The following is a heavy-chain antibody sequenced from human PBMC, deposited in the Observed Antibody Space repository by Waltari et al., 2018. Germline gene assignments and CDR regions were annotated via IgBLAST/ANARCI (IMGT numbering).Heavy chain of an antibody. V-gene: IGHV3-72*01. CDR2: KKNKAENYIT. D-gene: IGHD6-25*01. J-gene: IGHJ4*02. Sequence: EVQLVESGGGLVQPGGSVTLSCAASGFTFTNHYMNWVRQAPGRGLEWIGRKKNKAENYITDYAASVQGRFSVSRDDSRNSLFLQMNSLETEDMAVYYCARDTAAALDYWGQGTLVTVSS. CDR1: GFTFTNHY. CDR3: ARDTAAALDY.